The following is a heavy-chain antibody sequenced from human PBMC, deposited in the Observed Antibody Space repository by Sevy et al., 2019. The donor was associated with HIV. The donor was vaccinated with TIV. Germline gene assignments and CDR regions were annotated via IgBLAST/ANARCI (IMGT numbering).Heavy chain of an antibody. V-gene: IGHV3-15*01. CDR3: TTDGGQQLVEPYYYYGMDV. D-gene: IGHD6-13*01. CDR1: GFTFSNAW. J-gene: IGHJ6*02. CDR2: IKSKTDGGTT. Sequence: GGSLRLSCAASGFTFSNAWMSWVRQAPGKGLEWVGRIKSKTDGGTTDYAAPVKGRFTISRDDSKNTLYLQMNSLKTEDTAVYYCTTDGGQQLVEPYYYYGMDVWGQGTTVTVSS.